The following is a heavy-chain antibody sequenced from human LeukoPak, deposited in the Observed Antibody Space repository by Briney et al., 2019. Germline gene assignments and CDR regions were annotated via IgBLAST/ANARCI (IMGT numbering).Heavy chain of an antibody. V-gene: IGHV3-48*03. CDR2: ISSSGSTI. CDR1: GFTFSSYE. J-gene: IGHJ6*04. D-gene: IGHD3-10*01. CDR3: ARDGSGSYVLYYYYGMDV. Sequence: GGSLRLSCAASGFTFSSYEMNWVRQAPGEGLEWVSYISSSGSTIYYADSVKGRFTISRDNAKNSLYLQMNSLRVEDTAVYYCARDGSGSYVLYYYYGMDVWGKGTTVTVSS.